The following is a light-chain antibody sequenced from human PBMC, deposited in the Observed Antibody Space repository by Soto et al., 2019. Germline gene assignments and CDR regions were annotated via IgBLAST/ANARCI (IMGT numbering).Light chain of an antibody. CDR3: QQRSNWPT. V-gene: IGKV3D-20*02. Sequence: EIVLTQTPGTLSLSPGERATLSCRASQSVSSSYLAWYQQKPGQAPRLLIYGASNRATGIPARFSGSGYGTDFTLTISSLEPEDFAVYYCQQRSNWPTCGQGTRLEIK. CDR1: QSVSSSY. CDR2: GAS. J-gene: IGKJ5*01.